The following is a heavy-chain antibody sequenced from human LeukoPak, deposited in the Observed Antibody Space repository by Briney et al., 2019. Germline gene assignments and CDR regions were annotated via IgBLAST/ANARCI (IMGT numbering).Heavy chain of an antibody. V-gene: IGHV4-59*08. CDR3: ARAIGYCCSTSCYVYPGFYYCYGMDV. J-gene: IGHJ6*02. CDR1: AGSISSYY. Sequence: SETLSLTSTVSAGSISSYYWSWIRQPPGKGLEWIGYIYYSGSTNYNPSLKSRVTISVDTSKNQFSLKLSSVTAADTAVYYCARAIGYCCSTSCYVYPGFYYCYGMDVWGQGTTVTVSS. CDR2: IYYSGST. D-gene: IGHD2-2*01.